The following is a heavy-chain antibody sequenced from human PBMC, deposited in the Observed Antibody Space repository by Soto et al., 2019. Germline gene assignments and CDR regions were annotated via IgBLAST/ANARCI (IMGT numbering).Heavy chain of an antibody. CDR1: GGSISSYY. V-gene: IGHV4-59*01. J-gene: IGHJ4*02. D-gene: IGHD5-12*01. CDR2: IYYSGST. CDR3: ARFPGVATFQYYFDY. Sequence: SETLSLTCTVSGGSISSYYWSWIRQPPGKGLEWIGYIYYSGSTNYNPSLKSRVTISVDTSKNQFSLKLSSVTAADTAVYYCARFPGVATFQYYFDYWGQGTLVTVSS.